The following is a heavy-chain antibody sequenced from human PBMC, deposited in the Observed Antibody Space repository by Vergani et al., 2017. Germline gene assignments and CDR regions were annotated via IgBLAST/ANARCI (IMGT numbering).Heavy chain of an antibody. Sequence: QVQLVQSGAEVKKPGASVKVSCKASGYTFTGYYMHWVRQAPGQGLEWMGWINPNSGGTNYAQKFQGWVTMTRDTSRSTAYMELSRLRSEDTAVYYCAREGGGGPEGNFDYWGQGTLVTVSS. D-gene: IGHD3-16*01. CDR1: GYTFTGYY. J-gene: IGHJ4*02. CDR2: INPNSGGT. CDR3: AREGGGGPEGNFDY. V-gene: IGHV1-2*04.